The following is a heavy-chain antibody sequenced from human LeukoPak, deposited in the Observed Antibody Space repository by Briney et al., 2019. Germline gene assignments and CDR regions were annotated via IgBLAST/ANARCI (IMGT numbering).Heavy chain of an antibody. CDR2: ISGSGGST. J-gene: IGHJ5*02. D-gene: IGHD2-21*02. V-gene: IGHV3-23*01. Sequence: GGSQRLSCAASGFTFSSYAMSWVRQAPGKGLEWVSAISGSGGSTYYADSVKGRFTISRDNSKNTLYLQMNSLRAEDTAVYYCAKAPNCGGDCYWFDPWGQGTLVTVSS. CDR3: AKAPNCGGDCYWFDP. CDR1: GFTFSSYA.